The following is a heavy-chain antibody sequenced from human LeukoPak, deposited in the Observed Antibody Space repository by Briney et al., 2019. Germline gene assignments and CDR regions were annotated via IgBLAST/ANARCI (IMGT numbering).Heavy chain of an antibody. CDR1: GFTFSSYW. CDR2: INSDGSST. CDR3: AREGAYYDSSGYYYYYYYMDV. Sequence: PAGSLRLSCAASGFTFSSYWMHWVRQAPGKGLVWVSRINSDGSSTSYADSVKGRFTTSRDNAKNTLYLQMNSLRAEDTAVYYCAREGAYYDSSGYYYYYYYMDVWGKGTTVTVSS. V-gene: IGHV3-74*01. D-gene: IGHD3-22*01. J-gene: IGHJ6*03.